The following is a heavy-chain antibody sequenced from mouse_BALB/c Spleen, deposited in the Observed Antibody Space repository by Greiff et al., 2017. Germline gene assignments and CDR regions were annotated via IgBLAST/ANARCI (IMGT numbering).Heavy chain of an antibody. V-gene: IGHV5-9-4*01. J-gene: IGHJ3*01. CDR3: ARDGGVRRTAWFAY. D-gene: IGHD2-14*01. CDR2: ISSGGSYT. Sequence: EVQGVESGGGLVKPGGSLKLSCAASGFTFSSYAMSWVRQSPEKRLEWVAEISSGGSYTYYPDTVTGRFTISRDNAKNTLYLEMSSLRSEDTAMYYCARDGGVRRTAWFAYWGQGTLVTVSA. CDR1: GFTFSSYA.